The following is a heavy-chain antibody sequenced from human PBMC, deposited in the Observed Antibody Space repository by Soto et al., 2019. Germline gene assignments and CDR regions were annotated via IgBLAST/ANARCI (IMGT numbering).Heavy chain of an antibody. CDR2: ISSSSTTI. D-gene: IGHD2-21*02. Sequence: PGGSLRLSCAASGFTFSDYSMNWVRQAPGKGLEWVSFISSSSTTIYYADSVKGRFTISRDNAKNSLYLQMSSLRDEDTAVYYCARDSHCGGDCAPDYWGQGTLVTVSS. J-gene: IGHJ4*02. CDR3: ARDSHCGGDCAPDY. V-gene: IGHV3-48*02. CDR1: GFTFSDYS.